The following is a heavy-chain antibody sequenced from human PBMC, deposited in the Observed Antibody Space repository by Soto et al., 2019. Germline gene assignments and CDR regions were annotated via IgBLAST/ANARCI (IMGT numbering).Heavy chain of an antibody. Sequence: QTGWSLRLSCAASGFTFSNYEMNWVRQTPGKGLEWVSYISYTGSTIYYADSVRGRFTISRDNSKNSLYLQMNSLRAEDTAVYYCARGLRIYYHRSGLHYWGQGTLVTVSS. CDR3: ARGLRIYYHRSGLHY. CDR2: ISYTGSTI. J-gene: IGHJ4*02. V-gene: IGHV3-48*03. CDR1: GFTFSNYE. D-gene: IGHD3-22*01.